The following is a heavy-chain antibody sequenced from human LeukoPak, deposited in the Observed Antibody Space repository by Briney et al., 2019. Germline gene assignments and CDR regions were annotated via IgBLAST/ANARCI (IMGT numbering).Heavy chain of an antibody. V-gene: IGHV4-4*02. CDR3: ARNGHYSLDN. CDR1: GSSIGSSEW. D-gene: IGHD3-22*01. Sequence: SETLSLTCAVSGSSIGSSEWWSWVRQSPGKGLEWIGEIYRSVSPTYNPSLESRVTISADKSNNQLSLKLTSVTAADTAVYYCARNGHYSLDNWGQGTLVTVSS. CDR2: IYRSVSP. J-gene: IGHJ4*02.